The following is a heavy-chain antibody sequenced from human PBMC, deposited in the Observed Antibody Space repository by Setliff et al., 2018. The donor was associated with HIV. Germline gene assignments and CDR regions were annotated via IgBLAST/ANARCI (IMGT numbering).Heavy chain of an antibody. CDR3: VREGAGPTDDAFDI. D-gene: IGHD4-17*01. CDR1: GYTFINYG. Sequence: EASVKVSCKAFGYTFINYGISWVRQAPGQGLEWMGWISAYNGNTNYPQKFQGRVNMTRDTSLSTAYMELSRLRSDDTAVYYCVREGAGPTDDAFDIWGQGTMVTVSS. J-gene: IGHJ3*02. V-gene: IGHV1-18*01. CDR2: ISAYNGNT.